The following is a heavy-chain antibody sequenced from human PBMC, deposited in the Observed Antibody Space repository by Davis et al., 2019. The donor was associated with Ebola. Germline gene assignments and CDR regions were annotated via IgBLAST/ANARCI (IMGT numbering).Heavy chain of an antibody. CDR3: ARVDVGGDYFDY. CDR1: GFTFTNYD. V-gene: IGHV3-23*01. Sequence: GESLKISCAASGFTFTNYDMSWVRQAPGKGLEWVSAISGSGVSTYYADSVKGRFTISRDNSKNTLYLQMNSLRAEDTAVYYCARVDVGGDYFDYWGQGTLVTVSP. D-gene: IGHD1-26*01. J-gene: IGHJ4*02. CDR2: ISGSGVST.